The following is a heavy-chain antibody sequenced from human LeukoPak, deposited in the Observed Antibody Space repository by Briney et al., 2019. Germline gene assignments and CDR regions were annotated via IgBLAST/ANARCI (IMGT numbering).Heavy chain of an antibody. CDR2: IRYDGSNK. D-gene: IGHD1-7*01. J-gene: IGHJ3*02. Sequence: SGGSLRLSCAASGFTFSSYGMHWVRQAPGKGLEWVAFIRYDGSNKYYADSVKGRLTISRDNSKNTLYLQMNSLRAEDTAVYYCAKGNLRRPNDAFDIWGQGTMVTVSS. CDR3: AKGNLRRPNDAFDI. V-gene: IGHV3-30*02. CDR1: GFTFSSYG.